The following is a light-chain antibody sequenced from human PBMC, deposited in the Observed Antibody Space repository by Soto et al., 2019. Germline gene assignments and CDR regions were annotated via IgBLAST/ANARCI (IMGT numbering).Light chain of an antibody. V-gene: IGKV3-20*01. CDR1: QSVSSRV. CDR3: QQYSSSPPYT. J-gene: IGKJ2*01. CDR2: GAY. Sequence: EMVWTQSPGTLSLSPGERATLSCRASQSVSSRVLAWYQHKPGQAPRLLIYGAYSRATGISERFSGSGSGTDFTLTISRLEPEDFAVYYCQQYSSSPPYTFGQGTKLESK.